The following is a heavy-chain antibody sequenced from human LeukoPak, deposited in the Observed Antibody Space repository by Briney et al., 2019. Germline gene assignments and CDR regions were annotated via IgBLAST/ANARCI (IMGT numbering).Heavy chain of an antibody. J-gene: IGHJ4*02. D-gene: IGHD2/OR15-2a*01. Sequence: GGSLRLSCAASGFTFNTYAIHWVRQAPGKGLEWVGVIIYDGTNKHYADSVKDRFTSSRDNSKNTVYLQMSSLRAEDTAVYYCTRDHSYLGISSYWGQGTLVTVSS. CDR3: TRDHSYLGISSY. CDR2: IIYDGTNK. CDR1: GFTFNTYA. V-gene: IGHV3-30*04.